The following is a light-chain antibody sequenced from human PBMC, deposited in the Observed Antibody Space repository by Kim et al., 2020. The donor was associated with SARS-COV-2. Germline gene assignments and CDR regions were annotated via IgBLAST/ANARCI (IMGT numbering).Light chain of an antibody. J-gene: IGKJ2*01. CDR3: QQGYST. Sequence: DIQMTQSPSSLSASVGDRVTITCRASQSISTYLNWYQQKPGKAPKLLIYGASNLPSGVPSRFSGSGSGTDFPLTISSLHPEEFATYFYQQGYSTFGQGPKLEIK. CDR2: GAS. V-gene: IGKV1-39*01. CDR1: QSISTY.